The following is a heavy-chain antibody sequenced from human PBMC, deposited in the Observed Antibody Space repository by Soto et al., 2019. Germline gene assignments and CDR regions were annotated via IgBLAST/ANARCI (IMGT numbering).Heavy chain of an antibody. V-gene: IGHV3-30-3*01. D-gene: IGHD6-6*01. CDR1: GFTFSSYA. J-gene: IGHJ4*02. Sequence: GGSLRLSCAASGFTFSSYALHWVRQAPGTGLEWVAVISYDGSNKYYADSVKGRFTISRDNSKNTLYLQMNSLRAEDAAVYYCARESLEYSSSLGFFDYWGQGTLVTVSS. CDR2: ISYDGSNK. CDR3: ARESLEYSSSLGFFDY.